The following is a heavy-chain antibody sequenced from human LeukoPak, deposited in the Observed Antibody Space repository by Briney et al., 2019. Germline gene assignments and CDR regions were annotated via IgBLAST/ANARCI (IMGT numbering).Heavy chain of an antibody. CDR3: ATETREYGGFDY. CDR2: IYYSGST. Sequence: SETLSLTCTVSGGSISSYYWSWIRQPPGKGLEWIGYIYYSGSTNYNPSLKSRVTISVDTSKNQFSLKLSSVTAADTAVYYCATETREYGGFDYWGQGTLVTVS. J-gene: IGHJ4*02. V-gene: IGHV4-59*08. D-gene: IGHD4-23*01. CDR1: GGSISSYY.